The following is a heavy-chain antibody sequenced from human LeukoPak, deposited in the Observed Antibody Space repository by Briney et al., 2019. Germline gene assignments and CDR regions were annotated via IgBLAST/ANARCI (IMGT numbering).Heavy chain of an antibody. CDR3: ARVAKTGYSSSSDYFDY. V-gene: IGHV5-51*01. CDR1: GYSFTTYW. Sequence: PGESLKISCKGSGYSFTTYWIGWVRQMPGKGLELMGIIYPGDSDTRYSPSFQGQVTISADKSISTAYLQWSSLKASDTAMYYCARVAKTGYSSSSDYFDYWGQGTLVTVPS. J-gene: IGHJ4*02. CDR2: IYPGDSDT. D-gene: IGHD6-6*01.